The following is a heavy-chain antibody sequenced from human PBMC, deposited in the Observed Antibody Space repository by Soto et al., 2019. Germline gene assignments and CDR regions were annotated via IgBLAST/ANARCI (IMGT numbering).Heavy chain of an antibody. CDR1: GYTFTSYY. CDR2: INPSGGST. J-gene: IGHJ3*02. V-gene: IGHV1-46*03. CDR3: ARVPRGSSRWYTGAFDI. D-gene: IGHD6-13*01. Sequence: ASVKVSCKASGYTFTSYYMHWVRQAPGQGLEWMGIINPSGGSTSYAQKFQGRVTMTRDTSTSTVYMELSSLRSEDTAVYYCARVPRGSSRWYTGAFDIWGQGTMVTVSS.